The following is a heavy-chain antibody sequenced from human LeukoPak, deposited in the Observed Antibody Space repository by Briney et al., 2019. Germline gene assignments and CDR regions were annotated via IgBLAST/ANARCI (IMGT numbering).Heavy chain of an antibody. D-gene: IGHD2-15*01. V-gene: IGHV3-7*01. CDR2: IKQDGSEK. CDR3: ASHQGYRHDY. Sequence: GGSLRLSCAVSGFTFSSYWMSWVRQAPGKGLEWVANIKQDGSEKYYVDSVKGRFTVSRDNAKNSLYLQMNSLRVEDTAVYYCASHQGYRHDYWGQGTLVTVSS. J-gene: IGHJ4*02. CDR1: GFTFSSYW.